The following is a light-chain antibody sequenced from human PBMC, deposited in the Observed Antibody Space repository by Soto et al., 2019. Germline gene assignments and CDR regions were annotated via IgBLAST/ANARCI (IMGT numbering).Light chain of an antibody. CDR3: QQYSLSPWT. CDR2: GAS. J-gene: IGKJ1*01. CDR1: QTVRNNY. Sequence: DIVLTQSPGTLSLSPGERVTLSCRASQTVRNNYLAWYQQRPGQAPRLLIYGASSRATGIPDRFIGSGSGTDFSLTIDRLEPEDLAMYHCQQYSLSPWTFGQGTKVDIK. V-gene: IGKV3-20*01.